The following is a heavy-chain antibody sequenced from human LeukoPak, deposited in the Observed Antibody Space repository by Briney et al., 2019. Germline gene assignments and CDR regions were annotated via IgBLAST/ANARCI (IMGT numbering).Heavy chain of an antibody. CDR1: GGSISSYY. CDR3: ASVVRHTVDY. CDR2: ISYSGST. J-gene: IGHJ4*02. V-gene: IGHV4-59*12. D-gene: IGHD2-2*01. Sequence: TSETLSLTCTVSGGSISSYYWTWIRQPPGKGLEWIGYISYSGSTDYNPSLKSRVTISVDTSRNQFSLSLSSVTAADTAVYYCASVVRHTVDYWGQGTLVTVSS.